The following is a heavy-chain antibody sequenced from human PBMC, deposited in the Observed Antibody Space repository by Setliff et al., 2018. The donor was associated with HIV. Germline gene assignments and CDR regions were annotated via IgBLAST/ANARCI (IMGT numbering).Heavy chain of an antibody. V-gene: IGHV4-38-2*02. D-gene: IGHD6-6*01. CDR2: IYHSGST. CDR1: GYSISSGYY. CDR3: ARFSTSSGGTFDY. J-gene: IGHJ4*02. Sequence: NPSETLSLTCTVSGYSISSGYYWGWIRQPPGKGLEWIGNIYHSGSTYYNPSLKSRVTISVDTSKNQFSLKLTSATAADTAVYYCARFSTSSGGTFDYWGQGTLVTV.